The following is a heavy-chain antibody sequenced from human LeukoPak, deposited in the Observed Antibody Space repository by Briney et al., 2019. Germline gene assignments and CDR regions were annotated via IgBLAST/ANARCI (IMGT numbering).Heavy chain of an antibody. CDR2: IRYDGSNK. Sequence: GGSLRLSCAASGFTFSTYGMHWVRQAPGKGLEWVAFIRYDGSNKYYADSVKGRFTISRDNSKNTLYLQMNSLRAEDTAVFYCAKDRSGSYSQGLDYWGQGTLVTVSS. CDR3: AKDRSGSYSQGLDY. D-gene: IGHD1-26*01. J-gene: IGHJ4*02. CDR1: GFTFSTYG. V-gene: IGHV3-30*02.